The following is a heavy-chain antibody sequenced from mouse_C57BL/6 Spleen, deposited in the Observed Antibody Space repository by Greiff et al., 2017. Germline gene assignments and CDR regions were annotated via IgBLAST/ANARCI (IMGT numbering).Heavy chain of an antibody. CDR1: GFTFSSYG. CDR3: ARTNYYGKDYFDY. Sequence: EVQVVESGGDLVKPGGSLKLSCAASGFTFSSYGMSWVRQTPDKRLEWVATISSGGSYTYYPDSVKGRFTISRDNAKNTLYLQMSSLKSEDTAMYYCARTNYYGKDYFDYWGQGTTLTVSS. V-gene: IGHV5-6*01. J-gene: IGHJ2*01. D-gene: IGHD1-1*01. CDR2: ISSGGSYT.